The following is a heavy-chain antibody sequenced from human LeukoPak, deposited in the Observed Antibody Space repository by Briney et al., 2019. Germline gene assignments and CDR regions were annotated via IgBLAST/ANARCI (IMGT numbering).Heavy chain of an antibody. V-gene: IGHV4-39*01. Sequence: PQRRSLTRSLDGSSLISSSYYWRCIRQPLCKVLEWVGSIYYRGCTYYNPSLKSRVAMSADTSKNQYSLKLSSVTAADTAMYYCARLGVSSSRDNYWGQGILVTVSS. J-gene: IGHJ4*02. D-gene: IGHD6-13*01. CDR1: GSSLISSSYY. CDR2: IYYRGCT. CDR3: ARLGVSSSRDNY.